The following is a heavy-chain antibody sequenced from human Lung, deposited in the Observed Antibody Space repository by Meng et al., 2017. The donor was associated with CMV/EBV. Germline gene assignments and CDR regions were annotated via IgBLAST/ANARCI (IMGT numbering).Heavy chain of an antibody. CDR2: IIPIFGTA. V-gene: IGHV1-69*05. D-gene: IGHD2-2*01. CDR3: AREGGCSSTSCYYYYGMDV. J-gene: IGHJ6*01. CDR1: GGTFSSYA. Sequence: SVKVSXKASGGTFSSYAISWVRQAPGQGLEWMGGIIPIFGTANYAQKFQGRVTITTDESTSTAYMELSSLRSEDTAVYYCAREGGCSSTSCYYYYGMDVWGQGTXVTVYS.